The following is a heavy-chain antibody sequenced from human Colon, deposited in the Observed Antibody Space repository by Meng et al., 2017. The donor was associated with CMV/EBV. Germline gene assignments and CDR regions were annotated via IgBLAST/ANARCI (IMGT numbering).Heavy chain of an antibody. CDR2: ITGSGDAT. D-gene: IGHD3-3*01. CDR1: GFMFRNYA. J-gene: IGHJ4*02. Sequence: GGSLRLSCVTSGFMFRNYAISWVRQAPGKGLEWVSAITGSGDATYYTDSVRGRFTISRDNSKSTVYLYMTSLRADDTATYYCLRDPLLLPRRYWGQGTLVTVSS. V-gene: IGHV3-23*01. CDR3: LRDPLLLPRRY.